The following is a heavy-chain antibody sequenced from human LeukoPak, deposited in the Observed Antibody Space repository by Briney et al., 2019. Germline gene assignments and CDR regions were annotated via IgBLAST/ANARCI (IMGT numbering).Heavy chain of an antibody. D-gene: IGHD1-26*01. Sequence: PGGSLRLSCAASGFTFSRYWMHWVRQAPGKGLEWVSYISSSSSTIYYADSVKGRFTISRDNAKNSLYLQMNSLRAEDTAVYYCAREGPQWELLLGYWGQGTLVTVSS. CDR3: AREGPQWELLLGY. V-gene: IGHV3-48*04. CDR1: GFTFSRYW. J-gene: IGHJ4*02. CDR2: ISSSSSTI.